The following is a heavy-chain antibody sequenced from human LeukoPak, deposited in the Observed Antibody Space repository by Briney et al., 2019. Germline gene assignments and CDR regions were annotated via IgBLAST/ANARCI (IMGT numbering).Heavy chain of an antibody. D-gene: IGHD5-24*01. J-gene: IGHJ4*02. Sequence: SETLSLTCTVSGGSISRYYWSWIRQPPGKGLEWIGYIYYSGSTNYNPSFKSRVTISVDTSKNQFSLKLSSVTAADTAVYYCARSVMATIVQFDYWGQGTLVTVSS. CDR3: ARSVMATIVQFDY. V-gene: IGHV4-59*01. CDR1: GGSISRYY. CDR2: IYYSGST.